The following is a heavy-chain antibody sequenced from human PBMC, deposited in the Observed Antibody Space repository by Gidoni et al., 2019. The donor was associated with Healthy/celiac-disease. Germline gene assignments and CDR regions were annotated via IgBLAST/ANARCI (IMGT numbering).Heavy chain of an antibody. Sequence: YSGSTYYNPSLKSRVTISVDTSKNQFSLKLSSVTAADTAVYYCARHDYNYYDSPYYFDYWGQGTLVTVSS. J-gene: IGHJ4*02. CDR2: YSGST. D-gene: IGHD3-22*01. CDR3: ARHDYNYYDSPYYFDY. V-gene: IGHV4-39*01.